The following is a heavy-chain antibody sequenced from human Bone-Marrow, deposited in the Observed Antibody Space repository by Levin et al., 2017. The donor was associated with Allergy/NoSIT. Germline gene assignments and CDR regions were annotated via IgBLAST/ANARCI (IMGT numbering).Heavy chain of an antibody. CDR2: INWNGDST. Sequence: PGGSLRLSCAASGFTFDDYGMSWVRQVAGKGLEWVSGINWNGDSTDYADSVRGRFLISRDNGKNALYLQMNSLRVEDSALYYCARWGVVESSSYYGLDVWGQGATVTVSS. V-gene: IGHV3-20*04. J-gene: IGHJ6*02. D-gene: IGHD3-3*01. CDR1: GFTFDDYG. CDR3: ARWGVVESSSYYGLDV.